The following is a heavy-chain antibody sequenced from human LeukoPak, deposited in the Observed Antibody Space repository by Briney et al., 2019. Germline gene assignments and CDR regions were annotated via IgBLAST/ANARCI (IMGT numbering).Heavy chain of an antibody. D-gene: IGHD2-15*01. V-gene: IGHV3-66*02. CDR1: GLTVSTNY. CDR2: IYGGGST. CDR3: AGGGSCYGGTY. J-gene: IGHJ4*02. Sequence: GGSLRLSCAVSGLTVSTNYVTWVRHAPGKGLECVSVIYGGGSTYYADSGKGRFTISRDNSKNTLYLQMNSLRAEDTAVYYCAGGGSCYGGTYWGQGTLVTVSS.